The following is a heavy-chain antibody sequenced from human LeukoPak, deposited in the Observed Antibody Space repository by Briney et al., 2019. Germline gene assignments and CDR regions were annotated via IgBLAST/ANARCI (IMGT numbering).Heavy chain of an antibody. CDR1: GGSISSSSYY. J-gene: IGHJ5*02. Sequence: SETLSLTCTVSGGSISSSSYYWGWIRQPPGKGLEWIGSIYYSGSTYYNPSLKSRVTISVDTSKNQFSLKLSSVTAADTAVYYCARGYSPIVVVPAAPIRWFDPWGQGTLVTVSS. V-gene: IGHV4-39*07. D-gene: IGHD2-2*01. CDR3: ARGYSPIVVVPAAPIRWFDP. CDR2: IYYSGST.